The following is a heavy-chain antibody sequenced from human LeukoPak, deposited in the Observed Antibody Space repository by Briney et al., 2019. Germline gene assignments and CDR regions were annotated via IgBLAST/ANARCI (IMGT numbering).Heavy chain of an antibody. CDR3: ARDRYYGSGTYDY. CDR1: GFTFSSYE. Sequence: GGSLRLSCAASGFTFSSYEMNWVRQAPGKGLEWVSYISSSGSTIYYADSVKGRFTISGDNAKNSLYLQMNSLRAEDTAVYYCARDRYYGSGTYDYWGQGTLVTVSS. J-gene: IGHJ4*02. CDR2: ISSSGSTI. V-gene: IGHV3-48*03. D-gene: IGHD3-10*01.